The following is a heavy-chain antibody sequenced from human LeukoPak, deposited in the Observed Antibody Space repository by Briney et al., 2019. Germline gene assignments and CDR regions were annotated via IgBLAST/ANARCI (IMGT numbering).Heavy chain of an antibody. V-gene: IGHV1-69*05. CDR3: ASWRQIGGNLRFDY. Sequence: SVKVSCKASGGTFSSYAISWVRQAPGQGLEWMGRIIPIFGTANYAQKFQGRVTITTDESTSTAYMELSSLRSEDTAVYYCASWRQIGGNLRFDYWGQGTLVTVSS. D-gene: IGHD4-23*01. CDR2: IIPIFGTA. CDR1: GGTFSSYA. J-gene: IGHJ4*02.